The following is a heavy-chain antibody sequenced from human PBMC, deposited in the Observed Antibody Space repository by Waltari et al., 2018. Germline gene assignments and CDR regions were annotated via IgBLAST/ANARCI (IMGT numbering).Heavy chain of an antibody. D-gene: IGHD2-15*01. CDR2: MSSDGIYK. V-gene: IGHV3-33*01. J-gene: IGHJ4*02. Sequence: QVQLVQSGGGVVQPGRSLRVSCAASGYTFSSTSMHWVRKAPGKGLEWVASMSSDGIYKYYGDSVKGRYTVSRDNSENTLYLQMNSLRAEDTAVYYCARGGGGHLDYWGQGTPVTVSS. CDR3: ARGGGGHLDY. CDR1: GYTFSSTS.